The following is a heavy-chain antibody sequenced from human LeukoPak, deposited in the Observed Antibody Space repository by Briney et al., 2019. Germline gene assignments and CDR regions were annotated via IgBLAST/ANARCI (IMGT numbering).Heavy chain of an antibody. CDR2: ISWNSGSI. J-gene: IGHJ4*02. D-gene: IGHD3-10*01. CDR1: GFIFEDYA. V-gene: IGHV3-9*01. CDR3: AKSLLGSKTYYNPTGLPFDY. Sequence: GRSLRLSCAASGFIFEDYAMHWVRQVPGKGLEGVSGISWNSGSIGYADSVKGRFTISRDNAKNSLYLQMHSLRPADTALYYCAKSLLGSKTYYNPTGLPFDYWGQGTLVTVSS.